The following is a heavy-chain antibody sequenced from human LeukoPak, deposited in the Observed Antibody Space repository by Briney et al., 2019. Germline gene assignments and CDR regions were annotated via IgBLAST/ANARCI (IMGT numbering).Heavy chain of an antibody. D-gene: IGHD4-4*01. CDR3: AREVATTVRAGAFDI. CDR1: GFTFSSNY. CDR2: IYSGGST. Sequence: GGSLRLSCAASGFTFSSNYMSWVRQAPGKGLEWVSVIYSGGSTYYADSVKGRFTISRDNSKNTLYLQMNSLRAEDTAVYYCAREVATTVRAGAFDIWGQGTMVTVSS. J-gene: IGHJ3*02. V-gene: IGHV3-66*01.